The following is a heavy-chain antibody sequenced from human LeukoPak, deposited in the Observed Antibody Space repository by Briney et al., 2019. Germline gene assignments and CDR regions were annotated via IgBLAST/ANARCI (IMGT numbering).Heavy chain of an antibody. Sequence: PGGSPRLSCAASEFTFSGYWMNWVRQAPGKGPEWVANINQDGSEKHYVDSVKGRFTISRDNAKNSLYLQMNSLRAEDTAVYYCARTRWLPLGGDYWGQGTLVTVSS. CDR2: INQDGSEK. CDR3: ARTRWLPLGGDY. V-gene: IGHV3-7*01. CDR1: EFTFSGYW. D-gene: IGHD5-24*01. J-gene: IGHJ4*02.